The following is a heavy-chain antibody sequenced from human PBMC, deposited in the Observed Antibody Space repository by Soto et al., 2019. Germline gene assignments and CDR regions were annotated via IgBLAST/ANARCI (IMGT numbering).Heavy chain of an antibody. J-gene: IGHJ4*02. CDR1: GFTFSSYG. CDR2: ISYDGSNK. D-gene: IGHD5-18*01. CDR3: AKEGYSYGLDY. V-gene: IGHV3-30*18. Sequence: QVQLVESGGGVVQPGRSLRLSCAASGFTFSSYGMHWVRQAPGKGLERVAVISYDGSNKYYADSVKGRFTISRDNSKNTLYLQMNSLRAEDTAVYYCAKEGYSYGLDYWGQGTLVTVSS.